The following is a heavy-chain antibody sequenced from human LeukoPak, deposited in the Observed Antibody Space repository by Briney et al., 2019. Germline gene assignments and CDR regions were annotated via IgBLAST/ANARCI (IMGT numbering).Heavy chain of an antibody. CDR1: GYTFTSYA. CDR3: AKVKVGFGEMAYFDY. J-gene: IGHJ4*02. CDR2: INAGNGNT. V-gene: IGHV1-3*01. D-gene: IGHD3-10*01. Sequence: GASVKVSCKASGYTFTSYAMHWVRQAPGQRLEWMGWINAGNGNTKYSQKFQGRVTITRDTSASTAYMELSSLRSEDTAVYYCAKVKVGFGEMAYFDYWSQGTLVTVSS.